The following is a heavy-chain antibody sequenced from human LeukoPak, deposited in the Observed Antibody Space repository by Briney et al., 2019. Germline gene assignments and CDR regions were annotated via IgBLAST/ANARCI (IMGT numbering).Heavy chain of an antibody. V-gene: IGHV1-18*01. CDR2: ISAYNGNT. D-gene: IGHD4/OR15-4a*01. Sequence: ASVKVSCKASGYTFTSYGISWVRQAPGQGLEWMGWISAYNGNTNYAQKLQGRVTMTTDTSTSTAYMELRSLRSDDTAVYYCARNPDYSYYYYMDVWGKGTTVTVSS. J-gene: IGHJ6*03. CDR1: GYTFTSYG. CDR3: ARNPDYSYYYYMDV.